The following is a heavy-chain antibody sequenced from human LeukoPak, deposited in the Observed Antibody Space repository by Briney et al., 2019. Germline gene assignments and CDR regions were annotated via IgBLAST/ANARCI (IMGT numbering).Heavy chain of an antibody. J-gene: IGHJ5*02. Sequence: GGSLRLSCAASGVIISSYAMSCVRQAPGKGLEGVSAINGRGDNTYYADFVKGRFTISRDNSKSTLYLQMNSLRTEDTAVYYCAKDRVSPGFNWFDPWGQGTLVTVSS. D-gene: IGHD2/OR15-2a*01. CDR2: INGRGDNT. CDR3: AKDRVSPGFNWFDP. V-gene: IGHV3-23*01. CDR1: GVIISSYA.